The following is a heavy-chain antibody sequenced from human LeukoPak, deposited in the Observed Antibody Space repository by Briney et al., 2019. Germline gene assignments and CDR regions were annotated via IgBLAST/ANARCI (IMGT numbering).Heavy chain of an antibody. CDR3: AKANPTTVTTGRGYYGMDV. CDR1: VFTFSSYA. CDR2: ICGSGGRP. V-gene: IGHV3-23*01. D-gene: IGHD4-17*01. J-gene: IGHJ6*02. Sequence: GGALRLSCVASVFTFSSYAMSWVRPAPGKGREWVSPICGSGGRPYYADSVKRRFTISRDNSKNTLYLQLNSLRAEDTAVYYCAKANPTTVTTGRGYYGMDVWGQGTTVTVSS.